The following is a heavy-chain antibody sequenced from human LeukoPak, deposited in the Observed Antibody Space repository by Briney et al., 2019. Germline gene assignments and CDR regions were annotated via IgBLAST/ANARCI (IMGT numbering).Heavy chain of an antibody. CDR1: GFTFRSYA. D-gene: IGHD3-10*01. Sequence: PGGSLRLSCAASGFTFRSYAMNWVRQAPGKGLEWVSGISNSGDTTYYADSVKGRFTISRDNSKNTLYLQMDSLRAEDTAVYYCARDLSPVVRASPMGYWGQGTLVTVSS. J-gene: IGHJ4*02. CDR3: ARDLSPVVRASPMGY. V-gene: IGHV3-23*01. CDR2: ISNSGDTT.